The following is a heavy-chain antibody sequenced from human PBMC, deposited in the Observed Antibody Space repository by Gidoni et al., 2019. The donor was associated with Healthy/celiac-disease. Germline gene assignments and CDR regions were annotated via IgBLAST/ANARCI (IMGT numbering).Heavy chain of an antibody. CDR2: ISTSGST. CDR1: GGSLSSYY. Sequence: QVQLQASGPGLVNPSETLSLTCTVSGGSLSSYYWSWLRQPAGKGLEWIGRISTSGSTNYNPSLKSRVTMSVDTSKNQFSLKLSSVTAADTAVYYGARDGDTAMVSWSRDGMDVWGQGTTVTVSS. V-gene: IGHV4-4*07. CDR3: ARDGDTAMVSWSRDGMDV. D-gene: IGHD5-18*01. J-gene: IGHJ6*02.